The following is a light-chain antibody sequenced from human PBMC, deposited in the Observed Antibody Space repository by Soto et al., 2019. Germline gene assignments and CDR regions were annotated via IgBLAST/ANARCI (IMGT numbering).Light chain of an antibody. CDR3: SSFTSTSTLV. Sequence: QSALTQPASISGSRGQSITISCTATSSDVGDYNYVSWYQHHPGKAPKVMIYEVTNRPSGDSNRFSGSKSGNTASLTISGLQAEDEADYYCSSFTSTSTLVFGTGTKVTVL. V-gene: IGLV2-14*01. CDR1: SSDVGDYNY. J-gene: IGLJ1*01. CDR2: EVT.